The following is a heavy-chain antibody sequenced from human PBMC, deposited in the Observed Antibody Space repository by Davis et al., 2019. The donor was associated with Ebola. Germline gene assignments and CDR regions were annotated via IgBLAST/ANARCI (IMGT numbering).Heavy chain of an antibody. D-gene: IGHD5-24*01. J-gene: IGHJ3*02. CDR1: GFTFSTYS. V-gene: IGHV3-21*01. Sequence: GESLKISCAASGFTFSTYSMNWIRQAPGKGLEWVSSISSSSTYIYYADSVKGRFTISRDNAKNSLYLQMNSLRAEDTAVYYCARDDGSWDAFDIWGQGTMVTVSS. CDR2: ISSSSTYI. CDR3: ARDDGSWDAFDI.